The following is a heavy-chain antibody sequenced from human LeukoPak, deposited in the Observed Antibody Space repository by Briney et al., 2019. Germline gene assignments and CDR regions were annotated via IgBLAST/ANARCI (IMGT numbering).Heavy chain of an antibody. J-gene: IGHJ4*02. V-gene: IGHV3-7*01. CDR2: IKQDGSEK. CDR3: VRDWGYDSSGYWQKYFDT. Sequence: GGSLRLSCAASGFTFSSYSMSWVRQAPGKGLEWVANIKQDGSEKYYVDSVKGRFTISRDNAKNSLYLQMNSLRAEDTAVYYCVRDWGYDSSGYWQKYFDTWGQGTLVTVSS. D-gene: IGHD3-22*01. CDR1: GFTFSSYS.